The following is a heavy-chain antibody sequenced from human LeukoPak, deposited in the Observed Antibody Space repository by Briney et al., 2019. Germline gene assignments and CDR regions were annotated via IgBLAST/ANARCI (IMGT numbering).Heavy chain of an antibody. D-gene: IGHD2-21*02. CDR1: GGSISDYY. J-gene: IGHJ4*02. CDR3: ARDSSVTAVPFDY. V-gene: IGHV4-59*12. CDR2: IYYTGST. Sequence: PSETLSLTCAVSGGSISDYYWGWVRQPPGKGLEWIGYIYYTGSTNYNPSLESRVTISLDTSKNQFSLKLSSVTAADTAVYYCARDSSVTAVPFDYWGRGTLVNVSS.